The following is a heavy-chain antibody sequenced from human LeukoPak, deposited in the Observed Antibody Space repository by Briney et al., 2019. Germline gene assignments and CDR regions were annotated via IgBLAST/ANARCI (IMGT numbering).Heavy chain of an antibody. CDR1: GFTFSSYA. D-gene: IGHD1-26*01. CDR3: AKDLWVRPRGKTAYYMDV. V-gene: IGHV3-30-3*01. CDR2: ISYDGSNK. Sequence: GGSLRLSCAASGFTFSSYAMHWVRQAPGKGLEWVAVISYDGSNKYYADSVKGRFTISRDNSKNTLYLQMNSLRAEDTAVYYCAKDLWVRPRGKTAYYMDVWGKGTTVTVSS. J-gene: IGHJ6*03.